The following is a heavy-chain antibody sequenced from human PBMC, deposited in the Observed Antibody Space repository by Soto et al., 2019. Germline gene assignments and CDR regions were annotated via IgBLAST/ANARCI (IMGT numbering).Heavy chain of an antibody. CDR3: AREGGYSYGQDYYYYYGMDV. D-gene: IGHD5-18*01. J-gene: IGHJ6*02. CDR2: INPNSGGT. Sequence: ASVKVSCKASGYTFTGYYMHWVRQAPGQGLEWMGWINPNSGGTNYAQKFQGWVTMTRDTSISTAYMELSRLRSDDTAVYYCAREGGYSYGQDYYYYYGMDVWGQGTTVTVSS. V-gene: IGHV1-2*04. CDR1: GYTFTGYY.